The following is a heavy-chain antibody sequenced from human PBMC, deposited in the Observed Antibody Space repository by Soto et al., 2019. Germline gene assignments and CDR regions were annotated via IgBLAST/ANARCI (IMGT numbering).Heavy chain of an antibody. V-gene: IGHV5-51*01. J-gene: IGHJ6*02. Sequence: GESLKISCKASGYSFNTYWIGWVRQLPGKGLEWMGIIYPDDSDTRYSPSFQGQVTISADKSISTAYLQWSSLKASDTAMYYCARHKSYGMDVWGQGTTVTVSS. CDR2: IYPDDSDT. CDR1: GYSFNTYW. CDR3: ARHKSYGMDV.